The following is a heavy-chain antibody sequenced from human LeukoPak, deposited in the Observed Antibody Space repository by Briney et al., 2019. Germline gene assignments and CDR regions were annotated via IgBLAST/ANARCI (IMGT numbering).Heavy chain of an antibody. V-gene: IGHV3-23*01. CDR2: ISGSGGNT. CDR3: AKSGLQFLYFDY. Sequence: GGSLRLSCAASGFTFSSYAMSWVRQAPGKGLEWVSAISGSGGNTYYADSVKGRFTISRDNSKNTLYLQMNSLRAEDTAVYYCAKSGLQFLYFDYWGQGTLVTVSS. J-gene: IGHJ4*02. CDR1: GFTFSSYA. D-gene: IGHD5-24*01.